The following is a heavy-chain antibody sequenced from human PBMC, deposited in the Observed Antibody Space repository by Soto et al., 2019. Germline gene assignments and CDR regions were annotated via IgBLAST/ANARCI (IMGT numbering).Heavy chain of an antibody. CDR1: GYTFTSYD. J-gene: IGHJ4*02. CDR3: VRGQLGGFFDY. V-gene: IGHV1-8*01. CDR2: MNTHTDDT. Sequence: ASGKVSCKASGYTFTSYDINWVRQAAGQGLEWVGWMNTHTDDTGYAQKFQGRVTMTRDTATNTAYMDLNTLTSDDSAMYYCVRGQLGGFFDYWGQGTPVTVSS. D-gene: IGHD3-3*01.